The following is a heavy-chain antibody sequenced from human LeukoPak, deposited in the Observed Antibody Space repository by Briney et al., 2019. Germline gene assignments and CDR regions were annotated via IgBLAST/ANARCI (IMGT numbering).Heavy chain of an antibody. J-gene: IGHJ4*02. Sequence: GAAVKVSCKASGNTFTDYGISWVRQAPGQGLEWMGWISAYNCNTNYVMKFEGRVTTTTGTPTNTTYLELRSMRSEDTGVYYCARDDLGYCHGGNCSSLYDYWGQGTLVTVSS. D-gene: IGHD2-15*01. CDR2: ISAYNCNT. V-gene: IGHV1-18*01. CDR1: GNTFTDYG. CDR3: ARDDLGYCHGGNCSSLYDY.